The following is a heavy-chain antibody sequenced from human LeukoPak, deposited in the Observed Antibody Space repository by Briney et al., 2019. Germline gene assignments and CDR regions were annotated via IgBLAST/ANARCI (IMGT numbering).Heavy chain of an antibody. V-gene: IGHV3-33*01. Sequence: GGPLRLSCAASGFTFSSYGMHWVRQAPGKGLEWVAVIWYDGSNKYYADSVKGRFTISRDNSKNTLYLQMNSLRAEDTAVYYCARVGVVVAAGYYYCGMDVWGQGTTVTVSS. CDR2: IWYDGSNK. CDR1: GFTFSSYG. J-gene: IGHJ6*02. CDR3: ARVGVVVAAGYYYCGMDV. D-gene: IGHD2-15*01.